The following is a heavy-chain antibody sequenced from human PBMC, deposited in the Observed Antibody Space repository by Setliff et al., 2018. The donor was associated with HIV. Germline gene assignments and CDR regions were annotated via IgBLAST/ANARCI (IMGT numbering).Heavy chain of an antibody. Sequence: NPSETLSLTCTISGGSISSSEYYWGWIRQPPGKGLEWIGNAHYSGTTHSSPALKSRVTISVDASERHFSLRMTSTTAADTAVYYCARETIRSGHPSEAGFDFWGQGALVTVSS. J-gene: IGHJ4*02. CDR1: GGSISSSEYY. D-gene: IGHD6-19*01. CDR3: ARETIRSGHPSEAGFDF. V-gene: IGHV4-39*07. CDR2: AHYSGTT.